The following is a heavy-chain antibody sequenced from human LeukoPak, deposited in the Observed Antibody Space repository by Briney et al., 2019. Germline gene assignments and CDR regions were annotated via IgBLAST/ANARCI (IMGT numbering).Heavy chain of an antibody. J-gene: IGHJ4*02. Sequence: GGSLRLSCAASGFTFSSYGMHWVRQAPGKGLEWVAVISYDGSSKYYADSVKGRFTISRDNAKNSLYLQMNSLRAEDTALYYCAKGGYSYGYDRSAQFDYWGQGTLVTVSS. V-gene: IGHV3-30*18. D-gene: IGHD5-18*01. CDR2: ISYDGSSK. CDR1: GFTFSSYG. CDR3: AKGGYSYGYDRSAQFDY.